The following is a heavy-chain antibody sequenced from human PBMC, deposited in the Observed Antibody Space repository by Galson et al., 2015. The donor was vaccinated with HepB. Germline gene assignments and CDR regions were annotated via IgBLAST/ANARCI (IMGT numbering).Heavy chain of an antibody. CDR1: GGTFSTYA. V-gene: IGHV1-69*01. D-gene: IGHD3-3*01. CDR2: IVPIFRTA. CDR3: GEWSPRSGMLN. J-gene: IGHJ4*02. Sequence: SVKVSCKASGGTFSTYAITWVRQAPGQGLELMGGIVPIFRTANYAQKFQGRVTITADDSTTTSYMDLTSLTFEDTAVYYCGEWSPRSGMLNWGQGTRVTVS.